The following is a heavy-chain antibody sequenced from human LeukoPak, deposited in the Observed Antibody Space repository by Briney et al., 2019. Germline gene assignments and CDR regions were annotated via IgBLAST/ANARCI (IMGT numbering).Heavy chain of an antibody. D-gene: IGHD1-26*01. Sequence: TSETLSLTCAVYGGSFSGYFSSWIRQPPGKGLEWIGEIIHSGSTNYNPSLKGRVTIPVDTSKNQFYLKLTSATAADTAVYYCARDHSSASYTYYYYYLDVWGKGTTVTVSS. J-gene: IGHJ6*03. CDR2: IIHSGST. V-gene: IGHV4-34*12. CDR3: ARDHSSASYTYYYYYLDV. CDR1: GGSFSGYF.